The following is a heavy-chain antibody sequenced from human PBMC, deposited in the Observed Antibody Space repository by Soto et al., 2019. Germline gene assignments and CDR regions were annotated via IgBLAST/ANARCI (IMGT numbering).Heavy chain of an antibody. D-gene: IGHD2-21*02. Sequence: SETLSLTCAVYGGSFSGYYWSWIRQPPGKGLEWIGEINHSGSTNYNPSLKSRVTISVDTSKNQFSLKLSSVTAADTAVYYCARGRVATRGGDLFDYWGQGTLVTVSS. CDR2: INHSGST. CDR1: GGSFSGYY. CDR3: ARGRVATRGGDLFDY. V-gene: IGHV4-34*01. J-gene: IGHJ4*02.